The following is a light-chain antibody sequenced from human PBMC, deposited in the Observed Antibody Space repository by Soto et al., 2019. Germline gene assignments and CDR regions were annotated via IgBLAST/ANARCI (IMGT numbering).Light chain of an antibody. CDR3: SSYTSSSTLYV. V-gene: IGLV2-14*01. J-gene: IGLJ1*01. Sequence: QSVLTQPPSASGTPGQRVTISCSGSSSNIGSNTVNWYQQHPGKAPKLMIYEVSNRPSGVSNRFSGSKSDNTASLTISGLQAEDEADYYCSSYTSSSTLYVFGTGTKLTVL. CDR2: EVS. CDR1: SSNIGSNT.